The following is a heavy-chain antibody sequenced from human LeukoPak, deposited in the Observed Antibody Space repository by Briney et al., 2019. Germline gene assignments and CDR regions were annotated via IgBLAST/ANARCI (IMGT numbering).Heavy chain of an antibody. CDR3: ARDETRYGMDV. CDR1: GGSISSSSYY. CDR2: IYYSGST. V-gene: IGHV4-39*07. Sequence: SETLSLTCTVSGGSISSSSYYWGWIRQPPGKGLEWIGSIYYSGSTYYNPSLRSRVTISMDTSKNQFSLKVTSVTAADTAVYYCARDETRYGMDVWGQGTTVTVSS. J-gene: IGHJ6*02.